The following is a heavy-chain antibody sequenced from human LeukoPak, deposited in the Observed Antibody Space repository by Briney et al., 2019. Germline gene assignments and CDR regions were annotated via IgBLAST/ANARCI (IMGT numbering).Heavy chain of an antibody. Sequence: PGGSLRLSCAASGFTFSSYGIHWVRQAPGKGLEWVAFILYDGSNKFYADSVKGRFTIPKDNSKNTLYLQMNSLRAEGTAVYYCARPYCSGGSCYSGHFDYWGQGTLVTVSS. CDR3: ARPYCSGGSCYSGHFDY. J-gene: IGHJ4*02. CDR2: ILYDGSNK. CDR1: GFTFSSYG. V-gene: IGHV3-30*02. D-gene: IGHD2-15*01.